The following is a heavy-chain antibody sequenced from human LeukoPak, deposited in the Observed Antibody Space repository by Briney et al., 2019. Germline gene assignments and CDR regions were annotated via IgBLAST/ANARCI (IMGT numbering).Heavy chain of an antibody. CDR1: GFTLGTYA. Sequence: GGSLRLSCAASGFTLGTYAMSWVRQTPGEGLEWVAATSSSDAGTYHADSVRGRFTISRDNSKNTLYLQMNSLRAEDAAVYFCAKAPVTSCRGAYCYPFDSWGQGTLVTVSS. CDR3: AKAPVTSCRGAYCYPFDS. CDR2: TSSSDAGT. V-gene: IGHV3-23*01. J-gene: IGHJ4*02. D-gene: IGHD2-21*01.